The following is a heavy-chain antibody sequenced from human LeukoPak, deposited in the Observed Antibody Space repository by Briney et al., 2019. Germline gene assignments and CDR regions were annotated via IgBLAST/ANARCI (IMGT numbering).Heavy chain of an antibody. J-gene: IGHJ6*02. CDR1: GLSFHESD. CDR2: ISWSGGAT. Sequence: GGSLRLSCAASGLSFHESDMHWVRQAPGKGLEWVSFISWSGGATYYADSVKGRFTISRVNSKNSLYLQMDSLRSEDTALYFCAKARSTNYYYGIDVWGQGTSVTVSS. D-gene: IGHD2-2*01. CDR3: AKARSTNYYYGIDV. V-gene: IGHV3-43*01.